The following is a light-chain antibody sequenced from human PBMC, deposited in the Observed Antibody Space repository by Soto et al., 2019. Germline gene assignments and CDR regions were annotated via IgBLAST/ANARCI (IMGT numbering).Light chain of an antibody. J-gene: IGKJ2*03. CDR1: QGISNY. CDR2: AAS. Sequence: DIQLTQSPSSLSASVGDRVTITCRASQGISNYVAWYQQKPGKVPKLLIYAASALQLGVPSRFSGSGSGTDFTLTISSLQPEDVATYYCQQYGGSPLYSFGQGTKVEI. CDR3: QQYGGSPLYS. V-gene: IGKV1-27*01.